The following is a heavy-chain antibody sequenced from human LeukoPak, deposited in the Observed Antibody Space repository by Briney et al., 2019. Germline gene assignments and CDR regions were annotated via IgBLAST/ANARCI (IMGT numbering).Heavy chain of an antibody. Sequence: SQTLSLTCAISGDSVSNNSAAWNWIRQSPSRGLEWLGRTYYRSKWYNDYAVSVKSRITINPDTSKNQFSLHLHPVTPEDTAVYYCVRDDGIGLDAFDIWGQGTMVTVSS. CDR1: GDSVSNNSAA. CDR3: VRDDGIGLDAFDI. J-gene: IGHJ3*02. V-gene: IGHV6-1*01. CDR2: TYYRSKWYN. D-gene: IGHD1-14*01.